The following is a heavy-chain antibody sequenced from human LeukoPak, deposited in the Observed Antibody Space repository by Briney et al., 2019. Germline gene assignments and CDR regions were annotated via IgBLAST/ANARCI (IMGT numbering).Heavy chain of an antibody. J-gene: IGHJ4*02. Sequence: SGGSLRLSCAASGFTFDDYAMNWVRQVPGKGLEWVSGINWNGGSTGYADSVKGRFTISIDNAKNSLYLQMNSLRAEDTALYYCARAGYTYVSPMTDYWGQGTLVSVSS. D-gene: IGHD5-18*01. CDR2: INWNGGST. V-gene: IGHV3-20*04. CDR1: GFTFDDYA. CDR3: ARAGYTYVSPMTDY.